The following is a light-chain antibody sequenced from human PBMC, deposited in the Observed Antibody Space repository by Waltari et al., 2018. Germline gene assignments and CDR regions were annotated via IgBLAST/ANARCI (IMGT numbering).Light chain of an antibody. Sequence: EIALTQSPATLSLSPGERATLSCRANQSVYIYLAWYQHKPGQAPRLLIYDASDRATGIPARFSGSGSETDFTLTISSLEPEDFAVYYCQQRSNWPPSFGGGTKVEIK. J-gene: IGKJ4*01. CDR3: QQRSNWPPS. V-gene: IGKV3-11*01. CDR1: QSVYIY. CDR2: DAS.